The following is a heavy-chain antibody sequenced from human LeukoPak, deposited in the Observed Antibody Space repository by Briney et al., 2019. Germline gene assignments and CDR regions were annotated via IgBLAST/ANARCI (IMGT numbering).Heavy chain of an antibody. V-gene: IGHV4-39*07. CDR2: IYYSGST. J-gene: IGHJ4*02. CDR1: GGSISSSSYY. D-gene: IGHD5-18*01. Sequence: SETLSLTCTVSGGSISSSSYYWGWIRQPPGKGLEWIGSIYYSGSTNYNPSLKSRVTISVDTSKNQFSLKLSSVTAADTAVYYCARGTYSYGLYYFDYWGQGTLVTVSS. CDR3: ARGTYSYGLYYFDY.